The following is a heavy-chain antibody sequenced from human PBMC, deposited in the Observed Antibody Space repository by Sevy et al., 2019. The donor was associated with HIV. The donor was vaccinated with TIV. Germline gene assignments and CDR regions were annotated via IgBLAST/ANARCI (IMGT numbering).Heavy chain of an antibody. Sequence: GGSLRLSCAASGFTFSGYNMHWVRQAPGKGLEWVSSISTSSTYIYQADSVKGRFTISRDNAKNSVFLKMNSLRAEDTVLYSCAGGSCIASSCPTGYHGLDVWGQGTTVTVSS. CDR1: GFTFSGYN. V-gene: IGHV3-21*01. CDR2: ISTSSTYI. D-gene: IGHD6-13*01. J-gene: IGHJ6*02. CDR3: AGGSCIASSCPTGYHGLDV.